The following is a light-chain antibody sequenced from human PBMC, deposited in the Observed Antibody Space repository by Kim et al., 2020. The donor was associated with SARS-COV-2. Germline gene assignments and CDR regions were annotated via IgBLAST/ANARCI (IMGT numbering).Light chain of an antibody. Sequence: VSPGERAALSCRASQSVGSNLAWYQQKPGQAPRLLIFGAFTRATGIPARFSGSGSGTEFTLTISSLQSEDFAIYYCQQYDYWPQTFGQGTKVDIK. CDR2: GAF. V-gene: IGKV3-15*01. CDR1: QSVGSN. J-gene: IGKJ1*01. CDR3: QQYDYWPQT.